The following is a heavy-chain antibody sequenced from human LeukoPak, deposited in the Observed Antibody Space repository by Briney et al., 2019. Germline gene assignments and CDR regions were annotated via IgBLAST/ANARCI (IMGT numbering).Heavy chain of an antibody. CDR1: GFTFSDYY. V-gene: IGHV3-72*01. CDR3: ARDLGSGSYGY. D-gene: IGHD1-26*01. J-gene: IGHJ4*02. CDR2: IRNKANSYTT. Sequence: PGGSLRLSCAASGFTFSDYYMDWVRQAPGKGLEWVGRIRNKANSYTTEYAASVKGRFTISRDDSKNSLYLQMNSLKTEDTAVYYCARDLGSGSYGYWGPGTLVTVSP.